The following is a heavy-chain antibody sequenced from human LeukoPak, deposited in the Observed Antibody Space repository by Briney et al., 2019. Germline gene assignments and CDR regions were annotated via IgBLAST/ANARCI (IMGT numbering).Heavy chain of an antibody. J-gene: IGHJ5*02. Sequence: SETLSLTCAVYGGSFSGYYWSWIRQPPGKGLEWIGENNHSGSTNYNPSLKSRVTISVDTSKNQFSLKLSSVTAADTAVYYCAMTTVTTDNWFDPWGQGTLVTVSS. CDR1: GGSFSGYY. CDR2: NNHSGST. D-gene: IGHD4-17*01. CDR3: AMTTVTTDNWFDP. V-gene: IGHV4-34*01.